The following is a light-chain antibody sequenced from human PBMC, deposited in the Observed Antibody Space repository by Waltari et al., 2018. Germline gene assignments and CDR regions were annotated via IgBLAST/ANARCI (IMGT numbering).Light chain of an antibody. CDR1: SLGRFF. J-gene: IGLJ2*01. V-gene: IGLV3-19*01. CDR2: GDN. CDR3: HSRDTTSTRV. Sequence: SSVLTPDPAMSVAPGQTATITCHGDSLGRFFATWYQHRPVQAPFLVVYGDNNRPSGIPDRFSGSTSGGTAFLTITGAQADDEAVYFCHSRDTTSTRVFGGGTRLTV.